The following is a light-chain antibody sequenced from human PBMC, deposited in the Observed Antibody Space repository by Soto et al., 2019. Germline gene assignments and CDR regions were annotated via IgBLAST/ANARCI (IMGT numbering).Light chain of an antibody. V-gene: IGKV3-15*01. Sequence: EIVMTQSPATLSSSPCESSTLSCVASQSVSSNLAWYQQKPGQAPRLLIYGASTRATGIPARFSGSGSGTEFTLTISSLQSEDFAVYYCQQYNNWPPWTFGQGTKVDNK. CDR3: QQYNNWPPWT. J-gene: IGKJ1*01. CDR1: QSVSSN. CDR2: GAS.